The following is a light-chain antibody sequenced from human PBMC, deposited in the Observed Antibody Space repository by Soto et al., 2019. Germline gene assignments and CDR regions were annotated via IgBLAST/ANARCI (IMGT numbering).Light chain of an antibody. CDR2: EVS. CDR3: NSYTSSTSRPYV. V-gene: IGLV2-14*01. CDR1: TNDVGGYNY. J-gene: IGLJ1*01. Sequence: QSALTQPASVSGSPGQLITISCTGTTNDVGGYNYVSWYQQHPGKAPKLLIFEVSSRPSGVSNRFSGSKSGNTASLTISALQAEDEADYFCNSYTSSTSRPYVFGTGTKVTVL.